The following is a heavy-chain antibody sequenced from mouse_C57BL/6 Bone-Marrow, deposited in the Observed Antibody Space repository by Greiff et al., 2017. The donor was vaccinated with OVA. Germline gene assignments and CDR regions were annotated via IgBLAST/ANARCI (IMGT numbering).Heavy chain of an antibody. Sequence: QVQLQQPGAELVKPGASVKLSCKASGYTFTSYWMHWVKQRPGQGLEWIGMIHPNSGSTNYNEKFKSKATLTVDKSSSTAYMQLSSLTSEDSAVYYCARRMGLRRGGRRDYYAMDYWGQGTSVTVSS. D-gene: IGHD2-4*01. CDR2: IHPNSGST. J-gene: IGHJ4*01. CDR3: ARRMGLRRGGRRDYYAMDY. V-gene: IGHV1-64*01. CDR1: GYTFTSYW.